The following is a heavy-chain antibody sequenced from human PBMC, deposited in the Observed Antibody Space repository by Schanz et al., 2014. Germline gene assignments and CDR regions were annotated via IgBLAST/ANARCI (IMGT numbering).Heavy chain of an antibody. Sequence: QVQLVQSGAEVKKPGSSMKVSCKASGGTFNSYTINWVRQAPGQGLEWMGWINVGNGNMKYSQKFQGRVTSTRYTSASTVYMELSSLRSEDTAVYYCARGYGDSPTDFWGQGTLVTVSS. D-gene: IGHD4-17*01. V-gene: IGHV1-3*01. CDR2: INVGNGNM. J-gene: IGHJ4*02. CDR1: GGTFNSYT. CDR3: ARGYGDSPTDF.